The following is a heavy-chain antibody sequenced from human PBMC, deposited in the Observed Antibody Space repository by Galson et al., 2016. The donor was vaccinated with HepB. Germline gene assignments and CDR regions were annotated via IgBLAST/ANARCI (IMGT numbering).Heavy chain of an antibody. J-gene: IGHJ3*02. V-gene: IGHV3-48*04. CDR2: IKSSGAST. CDR1: GFIFAGQS. D-gene: IGHD3-9*01. CDR3: AKDVLRYFTVLAFDI. Sequence: SLRLSCAASGFIFAGQSMNWVRQAPGKGLEWIAYIKSSGASTYYADSVKGRFTISRDNAKNSLYLQMNSLRAEDTAVYYCAKDVLRYFTVLAFDIWGQGTMVTVSS.